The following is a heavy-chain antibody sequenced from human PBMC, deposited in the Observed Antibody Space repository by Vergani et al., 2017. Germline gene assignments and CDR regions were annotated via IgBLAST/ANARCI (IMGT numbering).Heavy chain of an antibody. D-gene: IGHD1-1*01. J-gene: IGHJ6*02. CDR3: AKAQGTGGDYYYFGMDV. CDR1: GFTFSSYS. CDR2: ISSGGSSI. Sequence: EVQLVESGGGLVKPGGSLRLSCAASGFTFSSYSMNWVRQAPGKGLEWVSYISSGGSSIYYADSVKGRFTISRDNAKNSLYLQMNSLRAEDTALYYCAKAQGTGGDYYYFGMDVWGQGTTVTVSS. V-gene: IGHV3-21*05.